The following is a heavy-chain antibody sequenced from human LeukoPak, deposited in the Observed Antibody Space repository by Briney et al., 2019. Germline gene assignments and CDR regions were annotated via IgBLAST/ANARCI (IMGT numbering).Heavy chain of an antibody. V-gene: IGHV1-18*01. CDR3: ARTAMVRGVIITGFVY. J-gene: IGHJ4*02. CDR2: ISAYNGNT. CDR1: GYTFTSYG. D-gene: IGHD3-10*01. Sequence: ASVKVSCKASGYTFTSYGISWVRQAPGQGLEWMGWISAYNGNTNYAQKLQGRVTMTTDTSTSTAYMELRSLRSDDTAVYYCARTAMVRGVIITGFVYWGQGTLVTVSS.